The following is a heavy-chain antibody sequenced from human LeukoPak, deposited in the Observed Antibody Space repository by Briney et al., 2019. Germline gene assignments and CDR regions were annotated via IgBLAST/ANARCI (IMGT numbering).Heavy chain of an antibody. D-gene: IGHD2-2*03. J-gene: IGHJ6*02. V-gene: IGHV3-30*03. CDR1: GFTFSSYG. Sequence: GGSLRLSCAASGFTFSSYGMHWVRQAPGKGLEWVAVISYDGSNKYYADSVKGRFTISRDNSKNTLYLQMNSLRAEDTAVYYCAGYWVSTGMDVWGQGTTVTVSS. CDR3: AGYWVSTGMDV. CDR2: ISYDGSNK.